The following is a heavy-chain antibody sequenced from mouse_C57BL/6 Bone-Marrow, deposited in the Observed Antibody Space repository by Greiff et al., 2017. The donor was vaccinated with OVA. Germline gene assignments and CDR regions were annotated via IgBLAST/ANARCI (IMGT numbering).Heavy chain of an antibody. V-gene: IGHV1-7*01. CDR2: INPSSGYT. CDR1: GYTFTSYW. J-gene: IGHJ4*01. Sequence: QVQLQQSGAELAKPGASVKLSCKASGYTFTSYWMHWVKQRPGQGLEWIGYINPSSGYTKYNQKFKYKATLTADKSSSTADMQLSSLTYEDSAVYYCARESFYYSNYGVDYWGQGTSVTVSS. D-gene: IGHD2-5*01. CDR3: ARESFYYSNYGVDY.